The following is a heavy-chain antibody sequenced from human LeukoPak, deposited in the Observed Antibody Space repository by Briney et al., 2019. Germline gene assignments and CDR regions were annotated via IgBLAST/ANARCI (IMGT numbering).Heavy chain of an antibody. J-gene: IGHJ3*01. D-gene: IGHD6-13*01. CDR3: ARERYSPGDDAFDL. CDR1: QFTFISYS. V-gene: IGHV3-64*01. Sequence: PGGSLGLSCAASQFTFISYSMHWVRQAPGKGLEYVSGITSNGRNTYYANSVKGRFTISRDNSKNTVYLQMGSLRPEDMAVYYCARERYSPGDDAFDLWGQGTMVTVSS. CDR2: ITSNGRNT.